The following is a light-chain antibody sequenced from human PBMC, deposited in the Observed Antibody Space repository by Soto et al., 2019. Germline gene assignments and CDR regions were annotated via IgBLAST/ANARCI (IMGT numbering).Light chain of an antibody. CDR3: KQYNSFPLT. CDR2: AAS. CDR1: QGISSW. J-gene: IGKJ4*01. V-gene: IGKV1D-16*01. Sequence: IQMTPYPSSLSINLGDRAPVSCRASQGISSWLAWYQQKPGKAPKLLIYAASSLRSGVPSRFSGSGSGTDFSLTISSLQPEDLATYYCKQYNSFPLTSAGRTKVDI.